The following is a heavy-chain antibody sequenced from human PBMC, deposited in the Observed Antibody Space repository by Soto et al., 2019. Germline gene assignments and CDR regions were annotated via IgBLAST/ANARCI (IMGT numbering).Heavy chain of an antibody. J-gene: IGHJ5*02. Sequence: SETLSLTCTVSGGSISSSYWSWIRQPPGKGLEWLAYIYDDGSANYNPSLKSRATISLDMSKNQFSLKLTSVTAADTAVYYCARDKYCSGGSCRKNWFDPWGQGTLVTVSS. D-gene: IGHD2-15*01. CDR2: IYDDGSA. V-gene: IGHV4-59*01. CDR3: ARDKYCSGGSCRKNWFDP. CDR1: GGSISSSY.